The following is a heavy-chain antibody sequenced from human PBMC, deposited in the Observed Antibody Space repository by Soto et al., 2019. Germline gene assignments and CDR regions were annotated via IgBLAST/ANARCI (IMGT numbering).Heavy chain of an antibody. D-gene: IGHD3-3*01. CDR2: IIPIVTTP. V-gene: IGHV1-69*06. CDR3: ARVGCNFWSRYHYYGMDV. Sequence: QVRLVQSGAEVKKPGSSVKVSCEASGGTFSSYAVTWVRQAPGQGLEWMGGIIPIVTTPNYAQKFQGRLTISADKSTSTSYMELSSLRSEDTGVYYCARVGCNFWSRYHYYGMDVWGQGTTVIVSS. CDR1: GGTFSSYA. J-gene: IGHJ6*02.